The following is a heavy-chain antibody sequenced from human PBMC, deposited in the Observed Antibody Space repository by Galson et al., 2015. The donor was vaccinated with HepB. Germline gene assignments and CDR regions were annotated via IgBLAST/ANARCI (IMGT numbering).Heavy chain of an antibody. V-gene: IGHV3-11*05. CDR1: GFTFSDYY. CDR3: ARERGIVVVTTGAFDI. J-gene: IGHJ3*02. Sequence: SLRLSCAASGFTFSDYYMSWIRQAPGKGLEWVSYISSSSSYTNYADSVKGRFTISRDNAKNSLYVQMNGLRAEDTAVYYCARERGIVVVTTGAFDIWGQGTMVTVSS. CDR2: ISSSSSYT. D-gene: IGHD3-22*01.